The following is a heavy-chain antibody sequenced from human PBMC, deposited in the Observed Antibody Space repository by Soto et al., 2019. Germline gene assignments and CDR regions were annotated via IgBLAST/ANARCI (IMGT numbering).Heavy chain of an antibody. Sequence: PSETLSLTCTFSGGSISSSSYYWGWIRQPPGKGLEWIGSIYYSGSTYYNPSLKSRVTISVDTSKNQFSLKLSSVTAADTAVYYCARRPLLWFGETQFYYFDYWGQGTLVTVSS. CDR3: ARRPLLWFGETQFYYFDY. J-gene: IGHJ4*02. CDR2: IYYSGST. V-gene: IGHV4-39*01. CDR1: GGSISSSSYY. D-gene: IGHD3-10*01.